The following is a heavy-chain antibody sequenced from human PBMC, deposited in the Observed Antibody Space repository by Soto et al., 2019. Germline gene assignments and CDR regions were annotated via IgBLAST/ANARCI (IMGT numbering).Heavy chain of an antibody. CDR2: IIPMFGTP. D-gene: IGHD3-3*01. V-gene: IGHV1-69*13. J-gene: IGHJ6*02. CDR1: GVTFNRQD. CDR3: ARDRLVGVVIGYYYYGMDV. Sequence: SVQVSCKDSGVTFNRQDMRWVRQALGQGLEWMGGIIPMFGTPHYAEKFQDRVTITADESTGTAYLELRSLTSEDTAVYYCARDRLVGVVIGYYYYGMDVWGQGTTVTVSS.